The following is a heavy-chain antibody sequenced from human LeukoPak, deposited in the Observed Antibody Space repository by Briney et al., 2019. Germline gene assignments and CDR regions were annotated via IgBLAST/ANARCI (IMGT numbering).Heavy chain of an antibody. V-gene: IGHV4-59*01. D-gene: IGHD1-26*01. CDR2: IYYSGST. CDR3: ARAISGSYSRAFDI. CDR1: GGSISSYY. Sequence: SETLSLTCTVSGGSISSYYWSWIRQPPGKGLELTGSIYYSGSTNYNPSLKSRVTISVDTSKNQFSLTLSSVTAADTAVYYCARAISGSYSRAFDIWGQGTMVTVSS. J-gene: IGHJ3*02.